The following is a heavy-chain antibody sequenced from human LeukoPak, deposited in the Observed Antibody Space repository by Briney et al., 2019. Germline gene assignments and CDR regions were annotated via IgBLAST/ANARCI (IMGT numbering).Heavy chain of an antibody. V-gene: IGHV3-11*06. CDR1: GFTFSDYY. CDR2: ISSSSSYT. J-gene: IGHJ4*02. CDR3: ARGTGTTAYFDY. Sequence: GGSLRLSCAASGFTFSDYYMSWIRQAPGKGLEWVSYISSSSSYTKYGDSVKGRFTISSDNAKNSLYLQVNSLRAEDTAVYYCARGTGTTAYFDYWGQGTLVAVSS. D-gene: IGHD1-1*01.